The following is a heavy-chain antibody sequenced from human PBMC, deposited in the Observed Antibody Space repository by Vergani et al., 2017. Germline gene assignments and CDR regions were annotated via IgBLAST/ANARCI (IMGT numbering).Heavy chain of an antibody. J-gene: IGHJ6*02. CDR3: TTDPRYCGDGSCYWLRDHHYYGMDV. CDR2: IKSTFDRVTT. V-gene: IGHV3-15*07. CDR1: GFSFRNAW. Sequence: EVQLVESGGGIVKPGGSLSLSCVASGFSFRNAWMNWVRRTPGKGLEWVGRIKSTFDRVTTDYAAAVKGRFTISRDDSKNTLFLQMNGLKTEDIGVYYCTTDPRYCGDGSCYWLRDHHYYGMDVWGQGTTVTVSS. D-gene: IGHD2-21*01.